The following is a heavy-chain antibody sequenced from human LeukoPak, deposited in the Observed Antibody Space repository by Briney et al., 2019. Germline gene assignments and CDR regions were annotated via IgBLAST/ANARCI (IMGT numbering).Heavy chain of an antibody. V-gene: IGHV3-11*01. CDR3: AKSESEGSSWVDY. CDR2: ISSSGSTI. D-gene: IGHD6-13*01. Sequence: PGGSLRLSCAASGFTFGDYYMSWIRQAPGKGLEWVSYISSSGSTIYYADSVKGRFTISRDNAKNSLYLQMNSLRAEDTAVYYCAKSESEGSSWVDYWGQGTLVTVSS. CDR1: GFTFGDYY. J-gene: IGHJ4*02.